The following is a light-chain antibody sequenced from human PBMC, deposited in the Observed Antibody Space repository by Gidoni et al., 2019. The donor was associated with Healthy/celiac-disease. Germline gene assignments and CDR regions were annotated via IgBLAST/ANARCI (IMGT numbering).Light chain of an antibody. V-gene: IGLV2-14*03. Sequence: ISCTGTSSDVGGYNYVSWYQQQPGKAPKLMIYDVSNRPSGVSNRFSGSKSGNTASLTISGLQAEDEADYYCSSYTSSSTRVFGTGTKVTVL. CDR1: SSDVGGYNY. J-gene: IGLJ1*01. CDR2: DVS. CDR3: SSYTSSSTRV.